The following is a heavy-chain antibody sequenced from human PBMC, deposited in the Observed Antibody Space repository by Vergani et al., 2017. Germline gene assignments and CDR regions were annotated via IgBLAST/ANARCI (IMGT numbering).Heavy chain of an antibody. V-gene: IGHV1-69*04. D-gene: IGHD6-6*01. CDR2: IIPILGTA. Sequence: QVQLVQSGAEVKKPGSSVKVSCKASGGTFSSYAISWVRQAPGQGLEWMGWIIPILGTANYAQKFQSRVTITADKSTSTAYMELSSLRSEDTAVYYWAGERMSIAARDVDKYFDLWGRGTLVTVSS. J-gene: IGHJ2*01. CDR1: GGTFSSYA. CDR3: AGERMSIAARDVDKYFDL.